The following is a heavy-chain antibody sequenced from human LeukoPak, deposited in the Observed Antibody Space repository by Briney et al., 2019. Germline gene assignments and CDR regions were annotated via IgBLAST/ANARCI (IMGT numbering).Heavy chain of an antibody. CDR3: ASRLSYYDSSYFDY. CDR1: GGSFSGYY. J-gene: IGHJ4*02. Sequence: KPSETLSLTCAVYGGSFSGYYWSWIRQPPGKGLEWIGEINHSGSTNYNPSLKSRVTISVDTSKNQFSLKLSPVTAADTAVYYCASRLSYYDSSYFDYWGQGTLVTVSS. V-gene: IGHV4-34*01. CDR2: INHSGST. D-gene: IGHD3-22*01.